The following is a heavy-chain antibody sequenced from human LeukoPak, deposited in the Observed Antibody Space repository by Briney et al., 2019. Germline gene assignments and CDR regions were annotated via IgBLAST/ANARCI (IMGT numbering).Heavy chain of an antibody. CDR1: GFTFSSYG. J-gene: IGHJ3*02. CDR3: AKDFTPGGFGDAFDI. CDR2: ISYDGSNK. Sequence: PGRSLRLSCAASGFTFSSYGMHWVRQAPGKGLEWVAVISYDGSNKDSADSVKGRFTISRDNSKNTLYLQMNSLRPGDTALYYCAKDFTPGGFGDAFDIWGQGTMVTVSS. V-gene: IGHV3-30*18. D-gene: IGHD3-3*01.